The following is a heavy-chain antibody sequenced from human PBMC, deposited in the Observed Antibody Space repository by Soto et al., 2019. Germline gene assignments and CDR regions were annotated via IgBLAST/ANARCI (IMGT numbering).Heavy chain of an antibody. CDR3: TTDSDSPINY. CDR2: IKSKTDGGTA. CDR1: GFPFTNAW. V-gene: IGHV3-15*01. Sequence: GGSLRLSCAASGFPFTNAWMSWVRRAPGRGLEWVGRIKSKTDGGTADYAAPVKGRFTISRDDSKDTLYLQMNSLKTEDTAVYYCTTDSDSPINYWGQGTLVTVSS. J-gene: IGHJ4*02.